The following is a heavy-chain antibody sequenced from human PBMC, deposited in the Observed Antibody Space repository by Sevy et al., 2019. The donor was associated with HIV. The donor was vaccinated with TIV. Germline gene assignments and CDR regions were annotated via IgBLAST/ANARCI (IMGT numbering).Heavy chain of an antibody. CDR1: GGSISSSNYY. CDR2: IFYTGTT. D-gene: IGHD2-2*01. J-gene: IGHJ5*02. CDR3: ARDHLLSLAYSWFDP. V-gene: IGHV4-39*01. Sequence: SESLSLTCTVSGGSISSSNYYWGWIRQSPGKGLEWIGSIFYTGTTHYNPSLKSRVTISVDTSKNQFSLKLSSATAACTAVYYCARDHLLSLAYSWFDPWGQGTLVTVSS.